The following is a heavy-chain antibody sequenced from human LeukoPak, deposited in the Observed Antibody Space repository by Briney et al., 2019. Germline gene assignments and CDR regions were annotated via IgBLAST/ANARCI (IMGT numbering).Heavy chain of an antibody. V-gene: IGHV3-23*01. CDR2: ISGSGGST. CDR1: GFTFSSNA. D-gene: IGHD1-1*01. Sequence: PGGSLRLSCAASGFTFSSNAMNWVRQAPGKGLEWVSAISGSGGSTNYAESVKGRFTISRDNSKNTLYLQMNSLRAEDTAVYYCAKGVEMSDYWGQGTLVTVSS. CDR3: AKGVEMSDY. J-gene: IGHJ4*02.